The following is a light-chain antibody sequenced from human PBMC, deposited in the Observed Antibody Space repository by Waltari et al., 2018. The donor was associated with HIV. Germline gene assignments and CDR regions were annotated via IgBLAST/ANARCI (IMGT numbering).Light chain of an antibody. J-gene: IGKJ4*01. CDR1: QSVSSN. CDR3: QQYNNWPPLT. Sequence: EVVMTQSPATLSVSPGERATLSCRASQSVSSNLAWYQQKPGQAPRLLLYDASTRATGIPARFSGGGSGTEFTLTISSLQSEDFAVYYCQQYNNWPPLTFGGGTKVEIK. CDR2: DAS. V-gene: IGKV3-15*01.